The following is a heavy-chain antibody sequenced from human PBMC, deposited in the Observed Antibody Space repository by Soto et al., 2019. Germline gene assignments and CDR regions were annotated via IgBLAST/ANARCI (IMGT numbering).Heavy chain of an antibody. CDR1: GFTFSSYA. D-gene: IGHD3-22*01. Sequence: PGGSLRLSCAASGFTFSSYAMSWALQAPGKGLEWVSAISGSGGSTYYADSVKGRFTISRDNSKNTLYLQMNSLRAEDTAVYYCAKDALGGNSSGYYGAYYYYYGMDVWGQGTTVTVSS. V-gene: IGHV3-23*01. CDR2: ISGSGGST. J-gene: IGHJ6*02. CDR3: AKDALGGNSSGYYGAYYYYYGMDV.